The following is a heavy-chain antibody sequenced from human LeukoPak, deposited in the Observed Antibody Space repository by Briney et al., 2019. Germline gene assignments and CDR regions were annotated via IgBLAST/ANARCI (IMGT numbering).Heavy chain of an antibody. CDR2: IYSGGST. CDR3: TTDPDYGVDF. Sequence: GGSLRLSCAASGFTVSSNYMSWVRQAPGKGLEWVSVIYSGGSTYYAASVKGRFTISRDNSKNTLYLQMNSLRVEDTAVYYCTTDPDYGVDFWGQGTLVTVSS. V-gene: IGHV3-53*01. J-gene: IGHJ4*02. D-gene: IGHD4-17*01. CDR1: GFTVSSNY.